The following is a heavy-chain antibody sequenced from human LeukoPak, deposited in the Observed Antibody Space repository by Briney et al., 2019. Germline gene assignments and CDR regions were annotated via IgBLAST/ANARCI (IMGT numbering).Heavy chain of an antibody. V-gene: IGHV3-33*01. J-gene: IGHJ4*02. CDR1: GFTFSSYG. CDR2: IRYDGSNK. D-gene: IGHD4-17*01. Sequence: GGSLRLSCAASGFTFSSYGRNWVRQPPGKGLEWLAVIRYDGSNKYYADSVKGRFTISRDNSKNTLYLQMNSLRAEDTAVYYCARGFRPTTVTSYYFDYWGQGTLVTVSS. CDR3: ARGFRPTTVTSYYFDY.